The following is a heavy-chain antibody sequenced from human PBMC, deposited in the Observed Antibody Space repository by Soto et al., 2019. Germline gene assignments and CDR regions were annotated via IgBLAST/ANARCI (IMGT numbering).Heavy chain of an antibody. Sequence: EASVKVSCKAAGGTFSSYTISWVRQAPGQGLEWMGRIIPILGIANYAQKFQGRVTITADKSTSTAYMELSSLRSEDTAVYYCARDGGIVATAHTYDYWGQGTLVTVSS. CDR2: IIPILGIA. CDR1: GGTFSSYT. J-gene: IGHJ4*02. V-gene: IGHV1-69*04. D-gene: IGHD5-12*01. CDR3: ARDGGIVATAHTYDY.